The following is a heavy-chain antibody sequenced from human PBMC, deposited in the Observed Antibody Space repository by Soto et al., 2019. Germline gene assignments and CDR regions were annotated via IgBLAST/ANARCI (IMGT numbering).Heavy chain of an antibody. Sequence: VVSVRLSCVTSRVTFSTVAMSWVRQAPWEGLEWVSAINAGGGNTHYADSVKGRFTISRDNSKNTLYLQMDSLRAEDTAVYYCAKHTYSDFWPGHYYYLDFWGQGTLVTVSS. J-gene: IGHJ4*02. CDR2: INAGGGNT. CDR3: AKHTYSDFWPGHYYYLDF. V-gene: IGHV3-23*01. D-gene: IGHD3-3*01. CDR1: RVTFSTVA.